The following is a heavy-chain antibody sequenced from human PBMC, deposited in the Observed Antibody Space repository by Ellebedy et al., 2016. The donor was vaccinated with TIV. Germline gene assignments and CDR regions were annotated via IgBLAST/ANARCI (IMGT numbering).Heavy chain of an antibody. V-gene: IGHV3-23*01. J-gene: IGHJ4*02. Sequence: GGSLRLSCAASGFTFSGYAMTWVRQAPGKGLEWVSVIGGGGDSPDYADFVKGRFTISRDNSKNTLYLQMNSLRAEDTAVYFCAKYTGISTKTFDYWGPGTLVTVSS. D-gene: IGHD7-27*01. CDR3: AKYTGISTKTFDY. CDR2: IGGGGDSP. CDR1: GFTFSGYA.